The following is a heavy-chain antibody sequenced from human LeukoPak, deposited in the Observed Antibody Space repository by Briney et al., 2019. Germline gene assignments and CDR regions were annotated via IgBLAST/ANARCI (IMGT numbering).Heavy chain of an antibody. Sequence: GGSLRLSCAASGFTFSSYAMSWVRQAPGKGLEWVSSISGSGSDIYYADSVKGRFTISRDNSQNTLYLQMNSLRADDTAVYYCAKDSLVGATRDYFDYWGQGTLVTVSS. CDR3: AKDSLVGATRDYFDY. CDR2: ISGSGSDI. V-gene: IGHV3-23*01. D-gene: IGHD1-26*01. CDR1: GFTFSSYA. J-gene: IGHJ4*02.